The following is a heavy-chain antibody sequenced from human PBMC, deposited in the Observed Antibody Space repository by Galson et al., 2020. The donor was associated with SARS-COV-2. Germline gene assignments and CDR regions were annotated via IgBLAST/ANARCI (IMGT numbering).Heavy chain of an antibody. CDR2: IKRKTDGGTA. J-gene: IGHJ1*01. CDR3: ASMSSPVH. Sequence: GGSLRLSCAASGFTFTNAWLRWVRQAPGKGLEWVGRIKRKTDGGTADYAAPVKGRFTISRDDSKNTLYLQMNSLQTEDTAVYYCASMSSPVHWGQVTVVTVSS. V-gene: IGHV3-15*01. CDR1: GFTFTNAW.